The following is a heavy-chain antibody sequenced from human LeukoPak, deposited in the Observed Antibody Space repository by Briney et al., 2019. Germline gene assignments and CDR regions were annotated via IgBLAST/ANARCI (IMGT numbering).Heavy chain of an antibody. CDR2: ISVSGNT. CDR1: GFTLSSYA. J-gene: IGHJ4*02. CDR3: ARQEARNYYYEGLDY. D-gene: IGHD3-22*01. V-gene: IGHV3-23*01. Sequence: GGSLRLSCAASGFTLSSYAMSWVRQGPGKGLEWVSAISVSGNTYHADSVKGRFTIDRDNSKNTVYLHMNSLRPDDTAIYFCARQEARNYYYEGLDYWGQGNLVTVSS.